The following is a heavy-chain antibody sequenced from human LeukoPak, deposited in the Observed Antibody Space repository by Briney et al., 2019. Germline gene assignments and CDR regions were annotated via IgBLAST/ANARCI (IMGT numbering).Heavy chain of an antibody. V-gene: IGHV3-7*03. J-gene: IGHJ4*02. D-gene: IGHD3-22*01. CDR2: MKEDESEK. CDR3: ARVFAGYDSSGYYY. Sequence: GGSLRLSCAASEFNLSSYWMTWVRQAPGKGLEWVATMKEDESEKYYMDSVKGRFTISRDNAKNSLYLQMNSLRAEDTAVYYCARVFAGYDSSGYYYWGQGTLVTVSS. CDR1: EFNLSSYW.